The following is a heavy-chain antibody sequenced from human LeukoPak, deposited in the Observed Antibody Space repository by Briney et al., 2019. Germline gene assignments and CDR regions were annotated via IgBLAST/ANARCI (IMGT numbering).Heavy chain of an antibody. CDR1: GFTFNSYG. D-gene: IGHD2-2*01. CDR3: ARDRGPSYCTSTTCRTLDW. Sequence: ASVKVSCKASGFTFNSYGLSWARQAPGQGLEWMGWISAHNGDTSYAQRFQGRLTMTTDTATSTAYMELRSLTSGDTAVYYCARDRGPSYCTSTTCRTLDWWGQGTLVTVSS. CDR2: ISAHNGDT. V-gene: IGHV1-18*01. J-gene: IGHJ4*02.